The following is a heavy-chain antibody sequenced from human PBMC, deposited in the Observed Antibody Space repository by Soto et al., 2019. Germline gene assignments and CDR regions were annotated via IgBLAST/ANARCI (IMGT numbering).Heavy chain of an antibody. D-gene: IGHD2-8*02. V-gene: IGHV3-9*01. J-gene: IGHJ6*02. Sequence: VQLVESGGGLVQPGRSLRLSCAASGFTFDEYGMHWVRQAPGKGLEWVSGISWSGGSIGYADSVKGRFSISRDNAKKSLYLQMNSLRAEDTALYYCAKSTGGTANGMDVWGQGTTVTVSS. CDR2: ISWSGGSI. CDR3: AKSTGGTANGMDV. CDR1: GFTFDEYG.